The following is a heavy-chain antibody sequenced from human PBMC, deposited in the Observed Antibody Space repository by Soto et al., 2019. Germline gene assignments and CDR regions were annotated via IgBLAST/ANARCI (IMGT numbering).Heavy chain of an antibody. CDR1: GGTFSGYA. CDR2: IVPMFGTA. J-gene: IGHJ3*02. CDR3: ARGRLEAYDFWSGIVSLDI. V-gene: IGHV1-69*06. Sequence: QVQVVQSGAEVKKPGSSVKVSCKASGGTFSGYAISWVRQAPGQGLEWMGGIVPMFGTAKYAPKFQDRVTITADKSTNTAYVELSSLRFEDTAVYYCARGRLEAYDFWSGIVSLDIWCQGTKVTVSS. D-gene: IGHD3-3*01.